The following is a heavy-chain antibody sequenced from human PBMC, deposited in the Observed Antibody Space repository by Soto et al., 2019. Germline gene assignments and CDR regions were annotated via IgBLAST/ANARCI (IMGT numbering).Heavy chain of an antibody. CDR2: ISGSGGST. CDR3: AKSSGYALDAFDI. D-gene: IGHD3-22*01. Sequence: PGGSLRLSCAASGFTFSNFGMPWVRQGPGKGLEWVSGISGSGGSTYYADSVKGRFTISRDNSKNTLYLQMNSLRAEDTALYYCAKSSGYALDAFDIWGQGTMVTVSS. CDR1: GFTFSNFG. J-gene: IGHJ3*02. V-gene: IGHV3-23*01.